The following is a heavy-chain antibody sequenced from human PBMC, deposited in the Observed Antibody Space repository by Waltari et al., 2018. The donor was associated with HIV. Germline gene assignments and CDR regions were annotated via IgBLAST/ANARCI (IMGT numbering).Heavy chain of an antibody. CDR1: GYTFINFA. CDR2: KNPHSGNT. D-gene: IGHD3-22*01. CDR3: ARNSSAKGNRYFYYGLDV. Sequence: QVHLVQSGPEVKRPGAAVKISCKAYGYTFINFAVNWVRQAAGQGPKWLGWKNPHSGNTTFPYNFEDRVTMTRDVSTDTAYMEMSGLTPQDTAIYYCARNSSAKGNRYFYYGLDVWGQGTPVTV. V-gene: IGHV1-8*02. J-gene: IGHJ6*02.